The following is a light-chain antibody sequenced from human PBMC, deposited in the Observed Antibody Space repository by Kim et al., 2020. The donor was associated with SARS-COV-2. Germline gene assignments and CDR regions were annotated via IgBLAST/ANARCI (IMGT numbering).Light chain of an antibody. CDR1: SSDVGDSDY. CDR3: SSYTSSSTLL. Sequence: QSVLTQPASVSGSPGQSITISCTGTSSDVGDSDYVSWYQQHPGKAPKLMVFDVSYRPSGVSNRFSGSKSGNTASLTISGLQAGDEADYYCSSYTSSSTLLFGGGTQLTVL. CDR2: DVS. J-gene: IGLJ2*01. V-gene: IGLV2-14*03.